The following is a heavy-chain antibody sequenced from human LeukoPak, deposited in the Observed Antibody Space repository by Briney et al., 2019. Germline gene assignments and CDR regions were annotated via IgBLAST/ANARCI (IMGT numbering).Heavy chain of an antibody. V-gene: IGHV1-8*01. CDR2: MNPNSGNT. D-gene: IGHD2-2*01. CDR3: VRQDIVVVPAATEEVWFDP. J-gene: IGHJ5*02. Sequence: ASVKVSCKASGYTFTSYDINWVRQATGQGLEWMGWMNPNSGNTGYAQKFQGRVTMTRNTSINTAYMELSSLRSEDTAVYYCVRQDIVVVPAATEEVWFDPWGQGTLVTVSS. CDR1: GYTFTSYD.